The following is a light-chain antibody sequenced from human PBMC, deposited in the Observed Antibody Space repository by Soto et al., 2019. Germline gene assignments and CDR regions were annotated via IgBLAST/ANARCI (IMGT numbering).Light chain of an antibody. Sequence: DIQMTQSPSTLSASVGDRVTITCRASQTINSWLAWYQQKPGKAPKLLIYKASYLQSWVPSTFSGSGSGTEFTLTISSLQPDDFATYYCQQYDNLPFTFGPGTKVDI. V-gene: IGKV1-5*03. CDR2: KAS. J-gene: IGKJ3*01. CDR1: QTINSW. CDR3: QQYDNLPFT.